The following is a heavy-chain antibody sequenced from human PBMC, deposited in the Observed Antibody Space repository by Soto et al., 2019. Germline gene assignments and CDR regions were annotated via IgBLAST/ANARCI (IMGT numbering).Heavy chain of an antibody. CDR1: GGSISSGDYY. J-gene: IGHJ4*02. CDR3: ARGIVLVPAAISY. D-gene: IGHD2-2*01. V-gene: IGHV4-30-4*01. CDR2: IYYSGST. Sequence: QVQLQESGPGLVKPSQTLSLTCTVSGGSISSGDYYWSWIRQPPGKGLEWIGYIYYSGSTYYNPSLKSRVTISVDTSKNQFSLKLSSVTAEDTAVYYCARGIVLVPAAISYWGQGTLVTVSS.